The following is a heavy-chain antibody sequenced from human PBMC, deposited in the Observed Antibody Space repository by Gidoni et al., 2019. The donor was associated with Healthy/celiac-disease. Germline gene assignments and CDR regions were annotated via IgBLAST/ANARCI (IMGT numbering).Heavy chain of an antibody. CDR3: ARCITMVRGVIIQNWFDP. J-gene: IGHJ5*02. CDR2: INPSGGST. CDR1: GYTFTSYY. Sequence: QVQLVQSGAEVKKPGASVKVSCKASGYTFTSYYMHWVRQAPGQGLEWMGIINPSGGSTSYAQKFQGRVTMTRDTSTSTVYMELSSLRSEDTAVYYCARCITMVRGVIIQNWFDPWGQGTLVTVSS. D-gene: IGHD3-10*01. V-gene: IGHV1-46*01.